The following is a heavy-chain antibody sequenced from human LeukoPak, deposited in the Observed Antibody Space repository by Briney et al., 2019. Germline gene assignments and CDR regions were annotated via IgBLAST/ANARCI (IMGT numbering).Heavy chain of an antibody. CDR2: IYSGGST. V-gene: IGHV3-53*05. D-gene: IGHD2-21*01. Sequence: GGSLRLSCAASGFTVSSNFLSWVGQPPGKGLEWVTDIYSGGSTYYADSVKGRFTISRDNSKNMLYLQMNSLRAEDTAVYYCTRGGGGSFPHYWGQGTLVTVSS. CDR3: TRGGGGSFPHY. J-gene: IGHJ4*02. CDR1: GFTVSSNF.